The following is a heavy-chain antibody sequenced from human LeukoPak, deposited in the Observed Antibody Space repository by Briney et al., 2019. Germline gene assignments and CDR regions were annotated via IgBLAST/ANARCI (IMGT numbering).Heavy chain of an antibody. Sequence: GESLKISLKGSGYSFTSCWIGWGRLMPGKSLGWGGIIYPGDSDIRYSPSFQGQVTISADKSISTAYLQWSSLKASDTAMYYCARGVTGTVPRFDPWGQGTLLTVSS. CDR2: IYPGDSDI. J-gene: IGHJ5*02. V-gene: IGHV5-51*01. CDR1: GYSFTSCW. D-gene: IGHD1-20*01. CDR3: ARGVTGTVPRFDP.